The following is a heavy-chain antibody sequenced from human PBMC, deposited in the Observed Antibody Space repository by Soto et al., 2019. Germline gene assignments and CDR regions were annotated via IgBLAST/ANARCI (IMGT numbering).Heavy chain of an antibody. V-gene: IGHV5-51*01. CDR1: GYSFTSYW. CDR3: ARLDVGCSYGLSGLYYFDY. D-gene: IGHD5-18*01. J-gene: IGHJ4*02. Sequence: GESLKISCKGSGYSFTSYWIGWVRQMPGKGLEWMGIIYPGDSDTRYSPSFQGQVTISADKSISTAYLQWSSLKASDTAMYYCARLDVGCSYGLSGLYYFDYWGQGTLVTVSS. CDR2: IYPGDSDT.